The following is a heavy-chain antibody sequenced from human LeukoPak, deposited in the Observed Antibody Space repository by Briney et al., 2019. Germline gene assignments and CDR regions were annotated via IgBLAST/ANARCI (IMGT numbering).Heavy chain of an antibody. V-gene: IGHV5-10-1*01. CDR2: IDPSDSYT. CDR3: ARTLGYSNGYYDY. J-gene: IGHJ4*02. D-gene: IGHD5-18*01. CDR1: GYRFMSYW. Sequence: PGESLKISCKGFGYRFMSYWITWVRQMPGKGLEWMGRIDPSDSYTRYSPSFQGHVTISADKSISAAYLQWSSLKASDTAMYYCARTLGYSNGYYDYWGQGTQVTVSS.